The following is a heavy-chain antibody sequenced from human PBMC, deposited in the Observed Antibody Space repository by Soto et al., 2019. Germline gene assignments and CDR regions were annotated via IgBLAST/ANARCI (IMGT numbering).Heavy chain of an antibody. CDR1: GFTFSSYS. J-gene: IGHJ6*02. CDR2: ISSSSSYI. CDR3: ARGQRITIFGVVTNPYYYGMDV. V-gene: IGHV3-21*01. Sequence: GGSLRLSCAASGFTFSSYSMNWIRQAPGKGLEWVSSISSSSSYIYYADSVKGRFTISRDNAKNSLYLQMNSLRAEDTAVYYCARGQRITIFGVVTNPYYYGMDVWGQGTTVTVSS. D-gene: IGHD3-3*01.